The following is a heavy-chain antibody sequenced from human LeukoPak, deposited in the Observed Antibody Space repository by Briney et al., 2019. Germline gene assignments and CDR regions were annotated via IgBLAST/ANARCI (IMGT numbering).Heavy chain of an antibody. CDR3: ARETAMVKDYYFDY. Sequence: PGGSLRLSRAASGFTFSSYAMSWVRQAPGKGLEWVSSISSSSSYIYYADSVKGRFTISRDNAKNSLYLQMNSLRAEDTAVYYCARETAMVKDYYFDYWGQGTLVTVSS. J-gene: IGHJ4*02. CDR1: GFTFSSYA. CDR2: ISSSSSYI. V-gene: IGHV3-21*01. D-gene: IGHD5-18*01.